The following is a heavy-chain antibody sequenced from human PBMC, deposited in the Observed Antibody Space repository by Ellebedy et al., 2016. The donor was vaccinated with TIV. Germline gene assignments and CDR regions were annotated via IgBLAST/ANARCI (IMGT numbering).Heavy chain of an antibody. CDR3: ARSAHYGDYDY. D-gene: IGHD4-17*01. CDR1: GYTFTAYN. Sequence: AASVKVSCKASGYTFTAYNMHWVRQAPGQGLEWMGRINPSSGATDYAQTFQARVTMTRDTSISTAYLEVSRLRSNDTAGFYCARSAHYGDYDYWGQGTQVTVSS. CDR2: INPSSGAT. J-gene: IGHJ4*02. V-gene: IGHV1-2*06.